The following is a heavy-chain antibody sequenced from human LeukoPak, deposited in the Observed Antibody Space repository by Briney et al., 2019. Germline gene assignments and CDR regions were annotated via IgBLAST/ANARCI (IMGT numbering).Heavy chain of an antibody. CDR3: AKAYGSGPSAYMDV. V-gene: IGHV3-23*01. CDR1: GFTFSSYG. CDR2: ISGSGGST. Sequence: GGSLRLSCAASGFTFSSYGMSWVRQAPGKGLEWVSAISGSGGSTYYADSVKGRFTISRDNSKSTLYLQMNSLRAEDTAVYYCAKAYGSGPSAYMDVWGKGTTVTISS. D-gene: IGHD3-10*01. J-gene: IGHJ6*03.